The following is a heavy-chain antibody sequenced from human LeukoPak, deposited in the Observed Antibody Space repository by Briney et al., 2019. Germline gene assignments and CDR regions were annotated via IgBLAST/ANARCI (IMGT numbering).Heavy chain of an antibody. J-gene: IGHJ4*02. CDR1: GDSITGYY. Sequence: PSETLSLTCTVSGDSITGYYWSWIRQPPGKGLEWIGYMYYSGGTNYNPSLKSRVTISIDTSKNQFSLNLRSVTAAGTAVYYCARLTGSGEVFDSWGQGTLVTVSS. D-gene: IGHD1-14*01. V-gene: IGHV4-59*08. CDR3: ARLTGSGEVFDS. CDR2: MYYSGGT.